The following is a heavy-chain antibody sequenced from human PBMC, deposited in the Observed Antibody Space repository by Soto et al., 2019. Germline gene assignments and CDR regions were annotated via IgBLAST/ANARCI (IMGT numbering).Heavy chain of an antibody. CDR3: ARDSYYYDSSGYYHPGY. D-gene: IGHD3-22*01. Sequence: GGSLRLSCAASGFTFSSYGMHWVRQAPGKGLEWVAVIWYDGSNKYYADSVKGRFTISRDNSKNTLYLQMNSLRAEDTAVYYCARDSYYYDSSGYYHPGYWGQGT. CDR2: IWYDGSNK. J-gene: IGHJ4*02. V-gene: IGHV3-33*01. CDR1: GFTFSSYG.